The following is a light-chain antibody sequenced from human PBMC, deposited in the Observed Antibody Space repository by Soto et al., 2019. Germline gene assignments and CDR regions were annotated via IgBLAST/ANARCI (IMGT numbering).Light chain of an antibody. J-gene: IGKJ5*01. V-gene: IGKV3D-20*02. CDR3: QQYTDWPIT. CDR1: QSLSSSS. Sequence: EIVLTPSPGTMSLSPVESATLSCRASQSLSSSSLAWYQQKPGQAPRLLIYDVSNRATGIPARFSGSGSGTDFTLTITSLQSDDFAVYFCQQYTDWPITFGQGTRLAI. CDR2: DVS.